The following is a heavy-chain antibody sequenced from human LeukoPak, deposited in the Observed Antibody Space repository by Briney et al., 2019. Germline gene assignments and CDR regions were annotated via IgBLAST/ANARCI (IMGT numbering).Heavy chain of an antibody. D-gene: IGHD6-19*01. CDR1: GFTFSSYA. V-gene: IGHV3-23*01. Sequence: GGSLRLSCAASGFTFSSYAMSWVRQAPGKGLEWVSAISGSGGSTHYADSVKGRFTISRDNSKNTLYLQMNSLRAEDTAVYYCAKEIASSGWSAAGYWGQGTLVTVSS. CDR3: AKEIASSGWSAAGY. J-gene: IGHJ4*02. CDR2: ISGSGGST.